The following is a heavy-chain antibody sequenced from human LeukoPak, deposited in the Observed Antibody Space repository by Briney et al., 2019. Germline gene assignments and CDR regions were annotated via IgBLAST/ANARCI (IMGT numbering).Heavy chain of an antibody. D-gene: IGHD1-26*01. CDR1: GFTVSSNY. CDR3: AGRMGATWSVGDY. V-gene: IGHV3-53*01. Sequence: PGGSLRLSCAASGFTVSSNYMSWVRQAPGKGLEWVSVIYSGGSTYYADSVKGRFTISRDNSKNTLYLQMNSLRAEDTAVYYCAGRMGATWSVGDYWGQGTLVTVSS. J-gene: IGHJ4*02. CDR2: IYSGGST.